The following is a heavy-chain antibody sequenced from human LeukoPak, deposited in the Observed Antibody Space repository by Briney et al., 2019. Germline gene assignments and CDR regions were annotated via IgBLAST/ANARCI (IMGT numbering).Heavy chain of an antibody. D-gene: IGHD6-13*01. J-gene: IGHJ4*02. V-gene: IGHV3-21*01. CDR2: ISSSSSYI. CDR1: GFTFGSYS. CDR3: ARDLLIAAAGMGGY. Sequence: GGSLRLSCAASGFTFGSYSMNWVRQAPGKGLEWVSSISSSSSYIYYADSVKGRFTISRDNAKNSLYLQMNSLRAEDTAVYYCARDLLIAAAGMGGYWGQGTLVTVSS.